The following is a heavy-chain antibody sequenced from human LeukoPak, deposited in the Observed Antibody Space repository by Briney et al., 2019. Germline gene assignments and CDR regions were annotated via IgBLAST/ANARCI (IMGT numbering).Heavy chain of an antibody. J-gene: IGHJ3*02. V-gene: IGHV3-30*04. CDR3: ARVLIADDAFDI. D-gene: IGHD3-16*01. Sequence: PGGSLRLSCAASGFTFSNYDMHWVRQAPGKGLEWVAVILYDGSNKYYADSVKGRFTISRDNAKNSLYLQMNSLRAEDTAVYYCARVLIADDAFDIWGQGTMVTVSS. CDR1: GFTFSNYD. CDR2: ILYDGSNK.